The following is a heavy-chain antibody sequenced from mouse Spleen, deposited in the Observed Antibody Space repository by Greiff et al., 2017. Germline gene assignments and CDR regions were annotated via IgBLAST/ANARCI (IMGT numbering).Heavy chain of an antibody. J-gene: IGHJ1*01. CDR3: ARTRYGNYEDFDV. Sequence: SGAELVKPGASVKLSCKASGYTFTSYWMHWVKQRPGQGLEWIGMIHPNSGSTNYNEKFKSKATLTVDKSSSTAYMQLSSLTSEDSAVYYCARTRYGNYEDFDVWGAGTTVTVSS. CDR1: GYTFTSYW. D-gene: IGHD2-1*01. CDR2: IHPNSGST. V-gene: IGHV1-64*01.